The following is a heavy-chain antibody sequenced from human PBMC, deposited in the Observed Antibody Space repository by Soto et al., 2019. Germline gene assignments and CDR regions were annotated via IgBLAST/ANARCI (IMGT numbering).Heavy chain of an antibody. V-gene: IGHV3-23*01. Sequence: GSLRLSCAASGFTFSSYAMSWVRQAPGKGLEWVSAISGSGGSTYYADSVKGRFTISRDNSRNTLYLQMNSLRAEDTAVYYCANTPTKYSGYDRSGSYFDYWGQGTLVPVSP. CDR2: ISGSGGST. CDR1: GFTFSSYA. J-gene: IGHJ4*02. D-gene: IGHD5-12*01. CDR3: ANTPTKYSGYDRSGSYFDY.